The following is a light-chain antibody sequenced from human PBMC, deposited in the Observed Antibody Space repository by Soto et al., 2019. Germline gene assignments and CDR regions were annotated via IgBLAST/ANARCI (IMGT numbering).Light chain of an antibody. J-gene: IGKJ4*01. Sequence: DIQMTQSPSTLSASVGDRVTITCRASQTISSWWAWYQQKPGKAPKLLSYDASILESGVPPRFSGSGSGTEFTLTISSLQPDALATYCYQLYNSCSRTCGGGTKVEIK. CDR1: QTISSW. CDR2: DAS. V-gene: IGKV1-5*01. CDR3: QLYNSCSRT.